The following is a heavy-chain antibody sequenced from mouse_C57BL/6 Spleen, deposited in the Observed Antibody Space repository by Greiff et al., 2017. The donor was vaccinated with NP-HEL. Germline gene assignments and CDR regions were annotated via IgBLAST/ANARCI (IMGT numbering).Heavy chain of an antibody. Sequence: QVQLQQSGAELARPGASVKLSCKASGYTFTSYGISWVKQRTGQGLEWIGEIYPRSGNTYYNEKFKGKATLTADKSYSTAYMELRSLTSEDSAVYFCARRITTVVANYFDYWGQGTTLTVSS. D-gene: IGHD1-1*01. CDR1: GYTFTSYG. CDR2: IYPRSGNT. CDR3: ARRITTVVANYFDY. V-gene: IGHV1-81*01. J-gene: IGHJ2*01.